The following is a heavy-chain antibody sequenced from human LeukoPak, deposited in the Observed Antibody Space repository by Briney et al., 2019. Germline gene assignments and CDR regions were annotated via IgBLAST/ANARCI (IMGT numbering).Heavy chain of an antibody. CDR3: AREGWNDAEAYDY. D-gene: IGHD1-1*01. Sequence: TGGSLRLSCAVSGFTFSSYSMNWVRQAPGKGLEWVSSISSSSSYIYYADSVKGRFTISRDNAKNSLYLQMNSLRAEDTAVYYCAREGWNDAEAYDYWGQGTLVTVSS. J-gene: IGHJ4*02. CDR2: ISSSSSYI. V-gene: IGHV3-21*01. CDR1: GFTFSSYS.